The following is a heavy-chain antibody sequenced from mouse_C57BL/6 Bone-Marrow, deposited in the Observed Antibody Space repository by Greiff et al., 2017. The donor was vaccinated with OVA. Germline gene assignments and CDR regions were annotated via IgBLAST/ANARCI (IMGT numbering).Heavy chain of an antibody. CDR2: IYPRSGNT. V-gene: IGHV1-81*01. J-gene: IGHJ4*01. Sequence: QVQLQQSVADLSTPVSSVKLSCKASGYTYTLHGRSWVKQRTGQGLEWIGEIYPRSGNTYYNEKFKGKATLTADKSSSTAYMELRSLTSEDSAVYFCARSGLGDYAMDYWGQGTSVTVSS. CDR1: GYTYTLHG. D-gene: IGHD4-1*01. CDR3: ARSGLGDYAMDY.